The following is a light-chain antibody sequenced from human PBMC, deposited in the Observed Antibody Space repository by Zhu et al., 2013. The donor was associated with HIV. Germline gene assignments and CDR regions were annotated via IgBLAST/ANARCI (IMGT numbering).Light chain of an antibody. CDR3: QVWDSSSDVV. Sequence: QSVLTQPPSVSGAPGQRVTISCTGSSSNIGAGYDVHWYQQLPGTAPKLLIYGNSDRPSGIPERFSGSNSGNTATLTISRVEAGDEADYYCQVWDSSSDVVFGGGTKLTVL. J-gene: IGLJ2*01. V-gene: IGLV1-40*01. CDR2: GNS. CDR1: SSNIGAGYD.